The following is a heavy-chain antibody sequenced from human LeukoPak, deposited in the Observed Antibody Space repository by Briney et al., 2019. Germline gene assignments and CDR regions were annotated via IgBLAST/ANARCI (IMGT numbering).Heavy chain of an antibody. CDR2: ISYIGRT. CDR3: ARDLVTVTKGFDI. CDR1: DDSFSSHY. V-gene: IGHV4-59*11. D-gene: IGHD4-17*01. J-gene: IGHJ3*02. Sequence: SETLSLTCAVSDDSFSSHYWTWIRQPPGKGLEWIGYISYIGRTNYNPSHKSRVTISIDTSKNQFSLKLASVTAADTAVYYCARDLVTVTKGFDIWGQGTMVSVSS.